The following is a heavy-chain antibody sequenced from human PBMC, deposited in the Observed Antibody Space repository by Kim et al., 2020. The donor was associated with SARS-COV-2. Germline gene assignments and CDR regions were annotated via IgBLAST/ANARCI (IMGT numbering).Heavy chain of an antibody. CDR1: GGTFSSYA. CDR3: ARGVTNSDSSGYLGIYYYYGMDV. CDR2: IIPIFGTA. Sequence: SVKVSCKASGGTFSSYAISWVRQAPGQGLEWMGGIIPIFGTANYAQKFQGRVTITADESTSTAYMELSSLRSEDTAVYYCARGVTNSDSSGYLGIYYYYGMDVWGQGTTVTVSS. V-gene: IGHV1-69*13. J-gene: IGHJ6*02. D-gene: IGHD3-22*01.